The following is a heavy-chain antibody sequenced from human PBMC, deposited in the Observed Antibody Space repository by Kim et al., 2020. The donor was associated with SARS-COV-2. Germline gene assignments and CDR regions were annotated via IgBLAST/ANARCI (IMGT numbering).Heavy chain of an antibody. Sequence: YNPSLKSRVNLSVDTSRNQFSLKLSSVTAADTAVYYCARLIRRGAQKFDYWGQGTLVTVSS. D-gene: IGHD3-3*01. CDR3: ARLIRRGAQKFDY. J-gene: IGHJ4*02. V-gene: IGHV4-30-2*04.